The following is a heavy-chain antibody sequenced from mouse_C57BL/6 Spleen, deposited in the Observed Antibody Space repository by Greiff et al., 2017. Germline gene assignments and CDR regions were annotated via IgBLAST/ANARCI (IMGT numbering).Heavy chain of an antibody. D-gene: IGHD4-1*01. CDR2: IDPANGNT. Sequence: VQLQQSVAELVRPGASVKLSCTASGFNIKNTYMPWVKQRPEQGLEWIGRIDPANGNTKYAPKFQGKATITADPSSNTAYLQLSSLTSEDTAIYCCARSGTWNWYFDVWGTGTTVTVSS. V-gene: IGHV14-3*01. J-gene: IGHJ1*03. CDR1: GFNIKNTY. CDR3: ARSGTWNWYFDV.